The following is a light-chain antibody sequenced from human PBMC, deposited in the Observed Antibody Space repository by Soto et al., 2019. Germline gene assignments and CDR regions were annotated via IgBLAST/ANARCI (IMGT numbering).Light chain of an antibody. V-gene: IGLV1-40*01. J-gene: IGLJ1*01. Sequence: QSELTQPPSVSGAPGQRVTISCTGSSSNIGAGYDVHWYQQLPGTAPKLLIYGNSNRPSGVPDRFSGSKSGTSASLAITGLQAEFEADYYCQSYDSSHYVFVTVTNVTVL. CDR1: SSNIGAGYD. CDR2: GNS. CDR3: QSYDSSHYV.